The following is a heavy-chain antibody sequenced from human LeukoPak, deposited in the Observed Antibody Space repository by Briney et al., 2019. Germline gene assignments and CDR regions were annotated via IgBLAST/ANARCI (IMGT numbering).Heavy chain of an antibody. D-gene: IGHD5-18*01. CDR2: ISYDGSNK. Sequence: PGGSLRLSCAASGFTFSSYGIHWVRQAPGKGLEWVAVISYDGSNKYYADSVKGRFTITRDNSKNTVYLQMKSLRADDQAVEYCAKDEYSYGYGYSGQGTLVTVSS. CDR3: AKDEYSYGYGY. J-gene: IGHJ4*02. V-gene: IGHV3-30*18. CDR1: GFTFSSYG.